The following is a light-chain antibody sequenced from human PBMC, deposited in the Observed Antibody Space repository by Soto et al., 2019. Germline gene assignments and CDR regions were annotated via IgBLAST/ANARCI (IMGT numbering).Light chain of an antibody. CDR2: EVT. Sequence: QSALTQPPSASGSPGQSVTISCTGTSSDVGAYDFVSWYQQHSDKAPRLIIYEVTKRPSGVPDRFSGSKSGNTASLTVSGLQVEDEADYYCSSYGGDIPVVFGGGTKLTVL. V-gene: IGLV2-8*01. J-gene: IGLJ2*01. CDR3: SSYGGDIPVV. CDR1: SSDVGAYDF.